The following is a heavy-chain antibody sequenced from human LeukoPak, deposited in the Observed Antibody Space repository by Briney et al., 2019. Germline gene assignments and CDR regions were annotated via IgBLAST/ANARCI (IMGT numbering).Heavy chain of an antibody. CDR3: AKEVGFSYGYAHFDY. CDR1: GFTFNNYV. Sequence: GGSLRLSCASSGFTFNNYVIHWVRQAPCKGLEWVAFIRYDGSNKYYADSVKGRFTISRDNSKNTLYLQMNSLRAEDTAVYYCAKEVGFSYGYAHFDYWGQGTLVTVSS. D-gene: IGHD5-18*01. CDR2: IRYDGSNK. V-gene: IGHV3-30*02. J-gene: IGHJ4*02.